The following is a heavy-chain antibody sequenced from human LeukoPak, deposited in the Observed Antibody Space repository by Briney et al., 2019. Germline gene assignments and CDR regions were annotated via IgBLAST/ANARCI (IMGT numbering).Heavy chain of an antibody. D-gene: IGHD3-9*01. CDR3: AKRNYDILTAAYYFDH. Sequence: GGSLRLSCAASGFTFSSYAMSWVRQAPGKGLEWVSAISGSGGSTYYADSVKGRFTISRDNSKNTLYLQMNSLRAEDTAVYYCAKRNYDILTAAYYFDHWGQGTLVTVSS. CDR1: GFTFSSYA. J-gene: IGHJ4*02. CDR2: ISGSGGST. V-gene: IGHV3-23*01.